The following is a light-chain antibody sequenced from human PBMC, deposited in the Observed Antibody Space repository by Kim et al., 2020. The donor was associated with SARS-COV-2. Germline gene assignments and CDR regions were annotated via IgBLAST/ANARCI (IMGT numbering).Light chain of an antibody. V-gene: IGKV3-20*01. CDR3: QQYGTSLWT. Sequence: EIVLTQSPGTLSLSPGERATLSCRASQTVSSSYLAWYQQKPGQAPRLLIYVASNRATGIPDRFSGSGSGTDFTLTISRVEPEDFAVYYCQQYGTSLWTFGQGTKVDIK. CDR1: QTVSSSY. J-gene: IGKJ1*01. CDR2: VAS.